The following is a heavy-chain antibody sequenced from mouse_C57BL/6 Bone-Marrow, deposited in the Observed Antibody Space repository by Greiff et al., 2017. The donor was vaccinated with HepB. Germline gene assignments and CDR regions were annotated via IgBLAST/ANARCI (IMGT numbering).Heavy chain of an antibody. J-gene: IGHJ3*01. V-gene: IGHV1-64*01. D-gene: IGHD1-1*01. Sequence: QLQQPGAELVKPGASVKLSCKASGYTFTSYWMHWVKQRPGQGLEWIGMIHPNSGSTNYNEKFKSKATLTVDKSSSTAYMQLSSLTSEDSAVYYCAREPHYYGSTAWFAYWGQGTLVTVSA. CDR3: AREPHYYGSTAWFAY. CDR2: IHPNSGST. CDR1: GYTFTSYW.